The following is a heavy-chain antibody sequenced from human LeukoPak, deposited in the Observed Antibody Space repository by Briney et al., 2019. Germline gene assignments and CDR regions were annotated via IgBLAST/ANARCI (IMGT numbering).Heavy chain of an antibody. CDR2: INHSGST. V-gene: IGHV4-34*01. CDR3: ARRRLRLGGFSFAP. Sequence: SETLSLTCAVYGGSFSGYYWSWIRQPPGKGLEWIGEINHSGSTNYNPSLKSRVTISVDTSKNQFSLRLSSVTAADTAVYYCARRRLRLGGFSFAPWGQGTLVTVSS. J-gene: IGHJ5*02. D-gene: IGHD3-16*01. CDR1: GGSFSGYY.